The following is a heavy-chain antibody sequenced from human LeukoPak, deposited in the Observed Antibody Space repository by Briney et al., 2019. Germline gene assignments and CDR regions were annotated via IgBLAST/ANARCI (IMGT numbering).Heavy chain of an antibody. J-gene: IGHJ4*02. CDR1: GYTFTDYY. CDR2: INPNSGVT. V-gene: IGHV1-2*02. CDR3: ARQGALVKGIDY. Sequence: ASVKVSCKASGYTFTDYYMHWVRQAPGQGPEWMGWINPNSGVTNYAQKFQGRVTMTRDTSISTVYMELSRLRSDDTAVYYCARQGALVKGIDYWGQGTLVTVSS. D-gene: IGHD6-13*01.